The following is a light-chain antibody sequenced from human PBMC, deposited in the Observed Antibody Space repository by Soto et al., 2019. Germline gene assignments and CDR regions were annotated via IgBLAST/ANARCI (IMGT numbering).Light chain of an antibody. CDR2: DVS. J-gene: IGLJ1*01. V-gene: IGLV2-14*01. Sequence: QSVLAQPASVSGSPGQSITISCTGTSSDVGGYNYVSWYQQHPGKASKFMIYDVSNRPSGVSNRFSGSKSGNTASLTISGLQAEDEADYYCSSYTSSSTLPNVFGTGTKVTVL. CDR3: SSYTSSSTLPNV. CDR1: SSDVGGYNY.